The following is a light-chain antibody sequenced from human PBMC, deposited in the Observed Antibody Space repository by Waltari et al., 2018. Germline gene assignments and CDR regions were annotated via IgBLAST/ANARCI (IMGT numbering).Light chain of an antibody. J-gene: IGLJ3*02. Sequence: SSELTQDPAVSVALGQTVRFTCQGDSLRTSYASWYQLKPGQAPVLFIYGKDKRPPGIPDRISGYSSGTTSSLTITGAQAEDEADDYCSSRNGRANQVVFAGGTKVTVL. CDR1: SLRTSY. V-gene: IGLV3-19*01. CDR2: GKD. CDR3: SSRNGRANQVV.